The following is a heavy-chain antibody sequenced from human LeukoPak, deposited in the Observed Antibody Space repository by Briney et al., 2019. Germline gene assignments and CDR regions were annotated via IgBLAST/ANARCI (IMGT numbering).Heavy chain of an antibody. CDR3: ATVRSMGRFDY. D-gene: IGHD3-10*01. V-gene: IGHV4-59*01. CDR1: GGSISSYY. Sequence: SETLSLTCTVSGGSISSYYWSWIRQPPGKGLEWIGYIYYSGSTNYNPSLKSRVTISVDTSKNQFSLKLSSVTAADTAVYYCATVRSMGRFDYWGQGTLVTVSS. CDR2: IYYSGST. J-gene: IGHJ4*02.